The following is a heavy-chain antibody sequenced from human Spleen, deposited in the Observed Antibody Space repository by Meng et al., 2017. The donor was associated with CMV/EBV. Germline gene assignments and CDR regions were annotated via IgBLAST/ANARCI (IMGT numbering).Heavy chain of an antibody. Sequence: YYMHWVRQAPGQGLEWMGWINPNSGGTNYAQKFQGRVTMTRDTSISTAYMELSRLRSDDTAVYYCATGYCSSTSCLPHAYYYYGMDVWGQGTLVTVSS. V-gene: IGHV1-2*02. CDR2: INPNSGGT. J-gene: IGHJ6*02. CDR3: ATGYCSSTSCLPHAYYYYGMDV. D-gene: IGHD2-2*01. CDR1: YY.